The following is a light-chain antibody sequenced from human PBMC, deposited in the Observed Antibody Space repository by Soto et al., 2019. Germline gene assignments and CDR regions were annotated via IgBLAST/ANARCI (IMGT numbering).Light chain of an antibody. J-gene: IGKJ2*01. CDR1: QNINNY. V-gene: IGKV1-5*03. CDR2: EAS. CDR3: QEYNTYFHT. Sequence: DIQMTQAPSTLSASVGDRVTITCRASQNINNYLAWYQHKPGKAPNLLIYEASTLESGVPSRFSGSGSGTEFTLTISSLQPDDVATYYCQEYNTYFHTFGQGTKLEIK.